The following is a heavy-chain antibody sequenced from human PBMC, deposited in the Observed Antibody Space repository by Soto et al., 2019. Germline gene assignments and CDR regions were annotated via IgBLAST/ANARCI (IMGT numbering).Heavy chain of an antibody. CDR1: ADSVSSNSAA. D-gene: IGHD1-7*01. CDR2: TYYRSKWYN. Sequence: SQTLSLTCAISADSVSSNSAAWNWIRQSTSRGLEWLGRTYYRSKWYNDYAVSVKSRITINPDTSKNQFSLQLNSVTPEDTAVYYFARDSFRNYVSWFPYYYSGMDVWGQGTTVTVSS. V-gene: IGHV6-1*01. CDR3: ARDSFRNYVSWFPYYYSGMDV. J-gene: IGHJ6*02.